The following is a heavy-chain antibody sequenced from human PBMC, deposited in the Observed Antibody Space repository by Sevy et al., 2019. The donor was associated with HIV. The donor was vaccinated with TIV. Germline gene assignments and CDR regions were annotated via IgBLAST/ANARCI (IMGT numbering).Heavy chain of an antibody. CDR1: GFPFSNYG. CDR3: ARGGDFNDRSAKRDFDY. V-gene: IGHV3-33*01. Sequence: GGSLRLSCAASGFPFSNYGMHWVRQAPGKGLGWVAVIGNDGSNKYYADSVKGRFTISRDNSKNTLYLQMNSLRVEDTAVYFCARGGDFNDRSAKRDFDYWGQGTLVTVSS. CDR2: IGNDGSNK. D-gene: IGHD3-22*01. J-gene: IGHJ4*02.